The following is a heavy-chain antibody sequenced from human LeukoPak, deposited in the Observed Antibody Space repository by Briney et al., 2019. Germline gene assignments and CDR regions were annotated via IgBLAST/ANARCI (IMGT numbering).Heavy chain of an antibody. CDR3: ASSGDGYNGSPIDY. V-gene: IGHV1-69*04. CDR2: IIPILGIA. D-gene: IGHD5-24*01. J-gene: IGHJ4*02. Sequence: GASVKVSCKASGGTFSSYAISWVRQAPGHGLEWMGRIIPILGIANYAQKFQGRVTITADKSTSTAYMELSSLRSEDTAVYYCASSGDGYNGSPIDYWGQGTLVTVSS. CDR1: GGTFSSYA.